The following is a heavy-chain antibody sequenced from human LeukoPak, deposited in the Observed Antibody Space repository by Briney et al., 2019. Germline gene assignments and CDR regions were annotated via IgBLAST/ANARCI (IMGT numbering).Heavy chain of an antibody. CDR3: NGEGVLWFGETTRGY. Sequence: SETLSLTCTVSGGSISSYYWSWIRQPPGKGLEWIGYIYYSGSTNYSPSLKSRVTISVDTSKNQFSLKLSSVTAADTAVYYCNGEGVLWFGETTRGYWGQGTLVTVSS. CDR2: IYYSGST. V-gene: IGHV4-59*08. CDR1: GGSISSYY. D-gene: IGHD3-10*01. J-gene: IGHJ4*02.